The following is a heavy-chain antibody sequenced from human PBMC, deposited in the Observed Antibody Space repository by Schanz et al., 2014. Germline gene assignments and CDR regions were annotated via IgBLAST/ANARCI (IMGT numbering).Heavy chain of an antibody. CDR3: ARDFSAYVGTYGDY. Sequence: QAQLVQSGAEVKKPGSSVKVSCTASGGTFSSYTISWIRQAPGQGLEWMGRIIPVLAIADYAQKFQGRVTMTTDASTSTSDIELTSLRFDDTAVYYCARDFSAYVGTYGDYWGQGTLVTVSS. J-gene: IGHJ4*02. CDR1: GGTFSSYT. D-gene: IGHD5-12*01. V-gene: IGHV1-69*08. CDR2: IIPVLAIA.